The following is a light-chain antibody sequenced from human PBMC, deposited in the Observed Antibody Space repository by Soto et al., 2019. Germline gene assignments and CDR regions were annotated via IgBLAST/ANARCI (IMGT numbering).Light chain of an antibody. CDR3: QQYGDSPPT. Sequence: MVLTQSPGTLSLSPGERATLSCRASQSVSSAFFAWYQQKPGQPLRLLIYAAASRATGIPDRFSGSGSATDFTLTISRLEPEDFAVYYCQQYGDSPPTFGRGTKVEIK. V-gene: IGKV3-20*01. CDR1: QSVSSAF. J-gene: IGKJ2*01. CDR2: AAA.